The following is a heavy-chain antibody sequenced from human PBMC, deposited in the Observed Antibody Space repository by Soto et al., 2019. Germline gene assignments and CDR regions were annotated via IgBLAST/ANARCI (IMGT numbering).Heavy chain of an antibody. CDR2: IYYSGST. Sequence: SETLSLTCTVSGGSISSYYWSWIRQPPGKGLEWIGYIYYSGSTNYNPSLRSRVTVSVDTSKNQFSLKLSSVTAADTAVYYCARVRATTVVDYWGQGTLVTVSS. J-gene: IGHJ4*02. CDR1: GGSISSYY. V-gene: IGHV4-59*01. CDR3: ARVRATTVVDY. D-gene: IGHD4-17*01.